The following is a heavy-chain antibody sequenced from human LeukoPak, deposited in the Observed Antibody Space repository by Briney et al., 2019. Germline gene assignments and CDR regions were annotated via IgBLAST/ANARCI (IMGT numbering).Heavy chain of an antibody. CDR1: GFTFSTYE. D-gene: IGHD6-13*01. Sequence: GGSPRLSCAASGFTFSTYEMNWVRQAPGKGLEWVSYISSSGSTIYYADSVKGRFTVSRDNAKNSLYLQMNSLRAEDTAVYYCARAPSSSNLLVFDYWGQGTLVTVSS. CDR3: ARAPSSSNLLVFDY. V-gene: IGHV3-48*03. J-gene: IGHJ4*02. CDR2: ISSSGSTI.